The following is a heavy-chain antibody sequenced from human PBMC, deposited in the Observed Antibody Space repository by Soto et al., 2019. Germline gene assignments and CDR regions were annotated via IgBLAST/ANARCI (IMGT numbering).Heavy chain of an antibody. CDR3: ARVAAAYYYYGMDV. V-gene: IGHV4-30-2*01. Sequence: QLQLQESGPRLVKSSETLSLTCAVSGDTISTGGYSWAWIRQPPGKPLEWLGHTYHSGNTYYNTSLKSRVFISVDRSKNQFSLKLSSVTAADTAVYYCARVAAAYYYYGMDVWGQGTTVTVSS. D-gene: IGHD6-19*01. CDR1: GDTISTGGYS. J-gene: IGHJ6*02. CDR2: TYHSGNT.